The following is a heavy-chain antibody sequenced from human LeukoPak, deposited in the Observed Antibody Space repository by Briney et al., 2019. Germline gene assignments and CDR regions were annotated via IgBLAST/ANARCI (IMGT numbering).Heavy chain of an antibody. CDR1: GGSFSGYY. Sequence: ASETLSLTCAVYGGSFSGYYWSWIRQPPGKGLEWIGEINHSGSTNYNPSLKSRVTISVDTSKNQFSLKLSSVTAADTAVYYCARAPFTIFGVTPYYYGMDVWGQGTTVTVSS. CDR2: INHSGST. CDR3: ARAPFTIFGVTPYYYGMDV. J-gene: IGHJ6*02. V-gene: IGHV4-34*01. D-gene: IGHD3-3*01.